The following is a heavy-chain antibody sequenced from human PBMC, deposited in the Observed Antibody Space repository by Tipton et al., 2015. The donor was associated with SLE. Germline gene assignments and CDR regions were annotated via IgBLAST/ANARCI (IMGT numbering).Heavy chain of an antibody. Sequence: TLSLTCTVSGGSISSYYWSWVRQPPGKGLEWIGYIYYSGSTNYNPSLKSRVTISVDTSKNQFSLNLSSVTAADTAVYYCARDHYGYNHGIDYWGQGALVTVSS. V-gene: IGHV4-59*12. CDR3: ARDHYGYNHGIDY. D-gene: IGHD5-24*01. J-gene: IGHJ4*02. CDR2: IYYSGST. CDR1: GGSISSYY.